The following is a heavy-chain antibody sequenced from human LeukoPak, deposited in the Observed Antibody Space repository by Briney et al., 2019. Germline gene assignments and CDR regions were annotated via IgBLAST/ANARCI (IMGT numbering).Heavy chain of an antibody. CDR1: GGTFSSYA. Sequence: ASVKVSCKASGGTFSSYAISWVRQAPGQGLEWMGWINLKSGGTNYAQKSQARVTVTRETSISTAYMELSRLRSDDTAVYYCAREDSTGYSSLDYWGQGTLVTVSS. CDR3: AREDSTGYSSLDY. V-gene: IGHV1-2*02. D-gene: IGHD3-22*01. J-gene: IGHJ4*02. CDR2: INLKSGGT.